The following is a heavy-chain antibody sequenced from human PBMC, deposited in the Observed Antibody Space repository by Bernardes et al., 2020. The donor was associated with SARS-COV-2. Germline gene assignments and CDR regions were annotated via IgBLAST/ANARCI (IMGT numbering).Heavy chain of an antibody. V-gene: IGHV3-30*04. J-gene: IGHJ4*02. D-gene: IGHD5-18*01. CDR1: GFTFSSYA. Sequence: GGSLRLSCAASGFTFSSYAMHWVCQAPRKGLERVAVISYDGSNKYYADSVKGRFTISRDNSKNTLYLQMNSLRAEDTAVYYCARGGLWIQGLWGADDYWGQGTLSPSPQ. CDR3: ARGGLWIQGLWGADDY. CDR2: ISYDGSNK.